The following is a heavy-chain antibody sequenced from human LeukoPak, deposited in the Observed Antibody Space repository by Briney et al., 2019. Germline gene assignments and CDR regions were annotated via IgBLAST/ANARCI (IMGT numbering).Heavy chain of an antibody. V-gene: IGHV6-1*01. D-gene: IGHD4-11*01. CDR1: GDSVSNNSAA. J-gene: IGHJ4*02. CDR2: TYYRSKWYN. Sequence: SQTISLTFAISGDSVSNNSAAWNWIRQSPSRGLEWLGRTYYRSKWYNDYAVSVKSRITINPDTSKNQFSLQLNSVTPEDTAVYYCARSNSNYGSSTFDYWGQGTLVTVSS. CDR3: ARSNSNYGSSTFDY.